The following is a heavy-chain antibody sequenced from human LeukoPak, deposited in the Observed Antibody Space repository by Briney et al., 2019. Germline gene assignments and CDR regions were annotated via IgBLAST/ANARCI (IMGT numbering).Heavy chain of an antibody. Sequence: GGSLRLSCAASGFTFNNYGMSWVRQAPGRGLEWVSAISRDGGDTFYADSVKGRFTISRDNSKNTLYLQMSSLKASDTAMYYCASGGLEGEIDYGDHQSFDYWGQGTLVTVSS. CDR3: ASGGLEGEIDYGDHQSFDY. CDR2: ISRDGGDT. V-gene: IGHV3-23*01. CDR1: GFTFNNYG. J-gene: IGHJ4*02. D-gene: IGHD4-17*01.